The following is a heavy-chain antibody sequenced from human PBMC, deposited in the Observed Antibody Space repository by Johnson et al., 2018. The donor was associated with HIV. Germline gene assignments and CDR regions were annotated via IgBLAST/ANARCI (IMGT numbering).Heavy chain of an antibody. CDR2: ISYDGSQN. Sequence: QVQVLESGGGVVQPGRSLRLSCAASGFTFSTYAMHWVRQVPGKGLEWVAVISYDGSQNLYVDSVKGRFTISRENSENTLYLQMNSLRPEETAMYYCAKDTAMVRSSAAFDIWGQGTMVTVSS. J-gene: IGHJ3*02. D-gene: IGHD5-18*01. V-gene: IGHV3-30*18. CDR3: AKDTAMVRSSAAFDI. CDR1: GFTFSTYA.